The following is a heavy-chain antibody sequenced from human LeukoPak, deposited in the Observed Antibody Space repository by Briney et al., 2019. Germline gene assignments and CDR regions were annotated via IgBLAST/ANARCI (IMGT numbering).Heavy chain of an antibody. CDR1: GFIFSDYN. J-gene: IGHJ4*02. CDR3: AREPPGNYDSSGYYYAYFDC. Sequence: GGSLRLSCAASGFIFSDYNMNWVRQAPGKGLEWVSYISSGGSTIYCADSVKGRFTISRDNAKNSLYLQMNSLTDEDTAVYYCAREPPGNYDSSGYYYAYFDCWGQGTLVTVSS. V-gene: IGHV3-48*02. D-gene: IGHD3-22*01. CDR2: ISSGGSTI.